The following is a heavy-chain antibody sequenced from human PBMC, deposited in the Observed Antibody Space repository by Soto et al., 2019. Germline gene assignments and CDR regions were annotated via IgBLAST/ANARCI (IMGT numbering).Heavy chain of an antibody. CDR3: ARASRFGDRTHGMDV. Sequence: SDTLSLTCAVYGGSFSGYYWSWIRQPPGKGLEWIGEINHSGSTNYNPSLKSRVTISVDTSKNQFSLKLSSVTAADTAVYYCARASRFGDRTHGMDVWGQGTTVTVSS. CDR1: GGSFSGYY. V-gene: IGHV4-34*01. J-gene: IGHJ6*02. CDR2: INHSGST. D-gene: IGHD3-10*01.